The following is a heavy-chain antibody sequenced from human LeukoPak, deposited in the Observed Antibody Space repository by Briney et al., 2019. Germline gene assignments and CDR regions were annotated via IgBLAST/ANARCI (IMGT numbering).Heavy chain of an antibody. CDR1: GFTFSSYS. CDR3: AKELGSGSGSYYDY. D-gene: IGHD3-10*01. J-gene: IGHJ4*02. V-gene: IGHV3-30*18. Sequence: GGSLRLSCAASGFTFSSYSMNWVRQAPGKGLEWVAVISDHGKTKFYADSVKGRFTISRDNSQNTLDLQMNSLRAEDTGVYYCAKELGSGSGSYYDYWGQGILVTVSS. CDR2: ISDHGKTK.